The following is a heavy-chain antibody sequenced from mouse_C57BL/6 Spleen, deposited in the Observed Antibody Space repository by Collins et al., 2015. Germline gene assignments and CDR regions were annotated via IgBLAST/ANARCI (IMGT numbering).Heavy chain of an antibody. Sequence: DVQLQESGPGLVKPSQSLSLTCSVTGYSITSGYYWNWIRQFPGNKLEWMGYISYDGSNNYNPSLKNRISITRDTSKNQFFLKLNSVTTEDTATYYCARDRGYGSSYEGDWGQGTLVTVSA. CDR3: ARDRGYGSSYEGD. D-gene: IGHD1-1*01. J-gene: IGHJ3*01. V-gene: IGHV3-6*01. CDR2: ISYDGSN. CDR1: GYSITSGYY.